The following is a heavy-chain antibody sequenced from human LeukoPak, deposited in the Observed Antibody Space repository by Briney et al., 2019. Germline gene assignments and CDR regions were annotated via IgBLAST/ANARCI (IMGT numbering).Heavy chain of an antibody. CDR1: GGSFSGYY. V-gene: IGHV4-34*01. CDR2: INHSGST. Sequence: SETLSLTCAVYGGSFSGYYWSWIRQPLGKGLEWIGEINHSGSTNYNPSLKSRVTISVDTSKNQFSLKLSSVTAADTAVYYCARHPWLVRHFDYWGQGTLVTVSS. J-gene: IGHJ4*02. CDR3: ARHPWLVRHFDY. D-gene: IGHD6-19*01.